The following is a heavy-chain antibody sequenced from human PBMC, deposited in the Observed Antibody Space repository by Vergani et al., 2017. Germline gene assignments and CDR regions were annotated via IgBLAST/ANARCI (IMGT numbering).Heavy chain of an antibody. CDR2: VHRNGTT. J-gene: IGHJ4*02. Sequence: QVDLQESGPGLVKSSETLSLNCAVSGYSVGSGYYRGWIRQPPGRGLEWIGFVHRNGTTYYTSSLRSLATISRVTSKNQFSLRLTPVTAADTAVYYCARQNPYGWAHVDFWGRGVLVTVSA. CDR1: GYSVGSGYY. V-gene: IGHV4-38-2*01. D-gene: IGHD3-10*01. CDR3: ARQNPYGWAHVDF.